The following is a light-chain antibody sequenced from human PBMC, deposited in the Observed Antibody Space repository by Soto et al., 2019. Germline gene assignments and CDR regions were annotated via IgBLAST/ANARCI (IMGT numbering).Light chain of an antibody. V-gene: IGKV3-20*01. J-gene: IGKJ1*01. Sequence: IGLKKSPGTLSLYPGEGATLSCRASQIITGDYLAWYQQKPGQAPRLLMYDASTRATGIPDRFSGSGSGTDFTLIISRLEPEDFAVYYCQQYGDSLLTFGQGTKVAIK. CDR3: QQYGDSLLT. CDR1: QIITGDY. CDR2: DAS.